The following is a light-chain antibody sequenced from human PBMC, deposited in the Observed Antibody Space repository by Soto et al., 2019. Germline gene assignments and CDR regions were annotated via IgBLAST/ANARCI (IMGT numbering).Light chain of an antibody. V-gene: IGKV1-39*01. Sequence: DIQMTQSPSSLSASVGDRVSVTCRASQSISTFLHWYQQRPGEAPKLLIYAASRLKSGVPSRFSGSGSGANITLNIGSLQPENCATYYCQRSYTTPQTFDRGTNVEVK. CDR2: AAS. CDR1: QSISTF. CDR3: QRSYTTPQT. J-gene: IGKJ4*02.